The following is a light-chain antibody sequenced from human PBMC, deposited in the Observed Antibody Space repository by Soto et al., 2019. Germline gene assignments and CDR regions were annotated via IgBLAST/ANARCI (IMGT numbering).Light chain of an antibody. V-gene: IGLV1-51*01. CDR1: SSNIGSNY. Sequence: QSVLTQPPSASGTPGQRVTISCSGSSSNIGSNYVYWYQQVPGTAPKLLIYDNNKRPSGIPDRFSGSKSGTSGTLDITGLQTGDEADYYCATWDGSLPGEVFGGGTKLTVL. CDR3: ATWDGSLPGEV. CDR2: DNN. J-gene: IGLJ2*01.